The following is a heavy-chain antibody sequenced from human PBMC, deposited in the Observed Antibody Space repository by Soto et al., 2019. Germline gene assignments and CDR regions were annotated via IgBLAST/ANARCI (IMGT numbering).Heavy chain of an antibody. CDR3: TAGSGRGRIACSGLNAI. V-gene: IGHV3-15*01. CDR1: GFTFTNAW. D-gene: IGHD3-10*01. J-gene: IGHJ3*02. Sequence: EVQLVESGGGLVKPGGSLRLSCAASGFTFTNAWMIWVRQAPGKGLEWVGCIKSNSDGGTTEYAAPVKGRFTVSRDDSTYTVSLQMARLKTEDTAVYYNTAGSGRGRIACSGLNAIWGQGTMATLSS. CDR2: IKSNSDGGTT.